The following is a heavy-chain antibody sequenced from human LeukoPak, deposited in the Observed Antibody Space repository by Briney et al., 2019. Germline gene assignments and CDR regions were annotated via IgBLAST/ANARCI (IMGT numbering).Heavy chain of an antibody. V-gene: IGHV4-39*01. CDR1: GGSISSSSYY. CDR3: TAYGYSEVGGHDY. D-gene: IGHD5-18*01. J-gene: IGHJ4*02. Sequence: PSETLSLTCTVSGGSISSSSYYWGWIRQPPGKGLEWIGSIYYSGSTYYNPSLKSRVTISVDTSKNQFSLKLSSVTAADTAVYYCTAYGYSEVGGHDYWGQGTLVTVSS. CDR2: IYYSGST.